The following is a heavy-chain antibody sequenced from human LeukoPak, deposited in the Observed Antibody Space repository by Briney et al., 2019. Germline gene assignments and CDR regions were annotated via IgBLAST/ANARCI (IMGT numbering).Heavy chain of an antibody. D-gene: IGHD1-14*01. J-gene: IGHJ5*02. V-gene: IGHV4-34*01. CDR2: INHSGST. Sequence: PSETLSLTCAVYGGSFSGYYWSWIRQPPGKGLEWIGEINHSGSTNYNPSLKSRVTISVDTSKNQFSLKLSSVTAADTAVYYCERGVYNLRGFVPWGQGTLVTVSS. CDR3: ERGVYNLRGFVP. CDR1: GGSFSGYY.